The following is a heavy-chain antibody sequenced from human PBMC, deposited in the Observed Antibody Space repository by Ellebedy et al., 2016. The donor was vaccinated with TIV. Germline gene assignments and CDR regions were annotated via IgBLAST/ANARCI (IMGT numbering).Heavy chain of an antibody. Sequence: GGSLRLSXAASGFTFSSYAMSWVRQAPGKGLEWVSAISGSGGSTYYADSVKGRFTISRDNSKNTLYLQMNSLRAEDTAVYYCAKDGTTGTSLYYYYYYYMDVWGKGTTVTVSS. CDR2: ISGSGGST. J-gene: IGHJ6*03. CDR1: GFTFSSYA. V-gene: IGHV3-23*01. D-gene: IGHD1-1*01. CDR3: AKDGTTGTSLYYYYYYYMDV.